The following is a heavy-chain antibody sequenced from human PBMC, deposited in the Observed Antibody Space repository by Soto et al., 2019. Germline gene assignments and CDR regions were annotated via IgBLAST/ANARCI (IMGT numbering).Heavy chain of an antibody. D-gene: IGHD6-13*01. CDR2: INHSGST. CDR3: ARYNAASGTYYFDY. CDR1: GGSFSGYY. V-gene: IGHV4-34*01. J-gene: IGHJ4*02. Sequence: SETLSLTCAVYGGSFSGYYWSWIRQPPGKGLEWIGEINHSGSTNYNPSLKSRVTISVDTSKNQFSLKLNSVTAADTAVYYCARYNAASGTYYFDYWGQGTLVTVSS.